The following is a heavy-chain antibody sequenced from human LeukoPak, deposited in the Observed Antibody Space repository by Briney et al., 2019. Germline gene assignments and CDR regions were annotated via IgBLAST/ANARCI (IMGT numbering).Heavy chain of an antibody. Sequence: SETLSLTCTVSGGSISSYYWSWIRQPPGKGLEWIGYIYYSGSTNYNPSLESRVTISVDTSKNQFSLKLSSVTAADTAMYYCARIPAAMGAIDYWGQGTLVTVSS. D-gene: IGHD2-2*01. CDR3: ARIPAAMGAIDY. CDR2: IYYSGST. CDR1: GGSISSYY. V-gene: IGHV4-59*12. J-gene: IGHJ4*02.